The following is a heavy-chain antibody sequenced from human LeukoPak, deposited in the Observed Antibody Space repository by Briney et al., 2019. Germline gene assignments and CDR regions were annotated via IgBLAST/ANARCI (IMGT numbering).Heavy chain of an antibody. D-gene: IGHD1-1*01. J-gene: IGHJ4*02. CDR2: ISSSRNYT. V-gene: IGHV3-11*03. Sequence: GGSLRLSCAASGFTFSDYYMSWIRQAPGKGLEWVSYISSSRNYTNYADSVRGRFTISRDNAKNSLYLQMISLRAEDTAMYYCASSPRASRYGYWGQGTLVTVSS. CDR3: ASSPRASRYGY. CDR1: GFTFSDYY.